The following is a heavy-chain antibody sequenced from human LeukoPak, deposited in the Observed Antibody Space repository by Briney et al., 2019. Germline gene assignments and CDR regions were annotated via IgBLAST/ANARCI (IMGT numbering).Heavy chain of an antibody. CDR1: GFTVSSNY. V-gene: IGHV3-53*01. CDR2: LYSGGST. Sequence: GGSLRLSCAASGFTVSSNYMKWVRQAPGKGLEWVSVLYSGGSTYYADSVKGRFTISRDNSKNTLYLQMNSLRAEDTAVYYCARVRSSWSDYYYYMDVWGKGTTVTVSS. CDR3: ARVRSSWSDYYYYMDV. J-gene: IGHJ6*03. D-gene: IGHD6-13*01.